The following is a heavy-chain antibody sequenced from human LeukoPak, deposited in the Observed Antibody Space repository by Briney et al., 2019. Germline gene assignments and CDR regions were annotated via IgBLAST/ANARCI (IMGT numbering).Heavy chain of an antibody. Sequence: PSETLSLTCTVSGGSISSSSYYWGWIRQPPGKGLEWIGSIYYSGSTYYNPSLKSRVTISVDTSKNQVSLKLSSVTAADTAVYYCARIVHVAGAYNWFDPWGQGTLVTVSS. CDR1: GGSISSSSYY. J-gene: IGHJ5*02. CDR3: ARIVHVAGAYNWFDP. D-gene: IGHD6-19*01. V-gene: IGHV4-39*07. CDR2: IYYSGST.